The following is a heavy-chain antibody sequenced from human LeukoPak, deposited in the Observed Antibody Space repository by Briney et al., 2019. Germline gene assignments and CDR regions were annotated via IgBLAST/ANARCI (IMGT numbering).Heavy chain of an antibody. D-gene: IGHD6-19*01. Sequence: GGSLRLSCSASGFTFSTYSMNWVRQAPGKGLEWVSSISSSSRYIYYADSVKGRFTISRDNAKNSLYLQMNSLRAEDTAVYYCARDRPQQWLVRGQRGYYYYMDVWGKGTTVTISS. J-gene: IGHJ6*03. V-gene: IGHV3-21*01. CDR3: ARDRPQQWLVRGQRGYYYYMDV. CDR2: ISSSSRYI. CDR1: GFTFSTYS.